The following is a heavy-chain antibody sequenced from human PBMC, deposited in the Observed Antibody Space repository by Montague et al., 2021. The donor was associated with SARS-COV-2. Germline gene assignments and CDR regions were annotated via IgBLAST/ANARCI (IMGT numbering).Heavy chain of an antibody. D-gene: IGHD6-13*01. J-gene: IGHJ4*02. Sequence: SETLSLTCTVSGXSISYFYWSWIRQPAGKGLEWIGRVSASGSTNYNPSLNSRVTMSVDTSKKQFSLRLSPVTAADTAVYYCARDVVAAPGTFDYWGQGTLVTVSS. CDR2: VSASGST. CDR1: GXSISYFY. V-gene: IGHV4-4*07. CDR3: ARDVVAAPGTFDY.